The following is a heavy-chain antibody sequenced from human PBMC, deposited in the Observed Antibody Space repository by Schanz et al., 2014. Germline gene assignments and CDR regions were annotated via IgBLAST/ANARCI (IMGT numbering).Heavy chain of an antibody. CDR1: GYIFINSG. CDR2: ISVYNHNK. CDR3: ARDRRFFDRDDLYYFDT. D-gene: IGHD3-3*01. Sequence: QIQLVQSGPEVKKPGATVKFSCKASGYIFINSGISWVRQAPGQGLEWMGWISVYNHNKEYDQKFQGRVTMTTDTSTSTAYMALTELRSDDTAVYYCARDRRFFDRDDLYYFDTWGQGTLVTVSS. V-gene: IGHV1-18*01. J-gene: IGHJ4*02.